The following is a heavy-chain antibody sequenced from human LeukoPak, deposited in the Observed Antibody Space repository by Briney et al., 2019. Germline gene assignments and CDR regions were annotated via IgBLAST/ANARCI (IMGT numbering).Heavy chain of an antibody. D-gene: IGHD6-19*01. CDR3: AKDTRYTSGWFNDD. J-gene: IGHJ4*02. CDR1: GFSFSSYG. CDR2: IRYDGGNK. Sequence: GGSLRLSCGVSGFSFSSYGMHWVRQAPGKGLEWVAFIRYDGGNKDYADSVKGRFTISRDNSKNTLHLQMNSLRAEDTAAYYCAKDTRYTSGWFNDDWGQGTLVTVSS. V-gene: IGHV3-30*02.